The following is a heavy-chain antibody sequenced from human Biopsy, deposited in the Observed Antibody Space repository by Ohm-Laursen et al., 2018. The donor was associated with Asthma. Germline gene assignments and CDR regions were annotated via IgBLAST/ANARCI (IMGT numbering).Heavy chain of an antibody. Sequence: SLRLSCAASVLVFCQSGMHWVRQATGKGLEWVSVIYSGGTSHTADSVRGRFTISRDYSKNTLYLQMHSLRPEVTAVYYSARGDTGGWSQYYFDYWGQGTLVTVSS. V-gene: IGHV3-NL1*01. J-gene: IGHJ4*02. CDR3: ARGDTGGWSQYYFDY. CDR1: VLVFCQSG. D-gene: IGHD2-8*02. CDR2: IYSGGTS.